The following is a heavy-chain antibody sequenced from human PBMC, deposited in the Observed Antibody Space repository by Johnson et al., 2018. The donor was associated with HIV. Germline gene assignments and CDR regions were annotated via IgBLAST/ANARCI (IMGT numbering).Heavy chain of an antibody. V-gene: IGHV3-66*01. Sequence: VQLVESGGGLVQPGGSLTLSCAASGFTFSSNYMSWVRQAPGKGLEWVSVIYSGGSTFYADSVKGRFTISRDNSKNTLYLQMNSLRTEDTAVYYCARGLLWFGELLEAFDIWGQGTMVTVSS. D-gene: IGHD3-10*01. CDR1: GFTFSSNY. J-gene: IGHJ3*02. CDR3: ARGLLWFGELLEAFDI. CDR2: IYSGGST.